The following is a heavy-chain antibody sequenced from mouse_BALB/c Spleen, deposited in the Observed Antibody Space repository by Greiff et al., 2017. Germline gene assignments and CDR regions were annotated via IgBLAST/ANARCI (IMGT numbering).Heavy chain of an antibody. Sequence: EVKLVESGGGLVKPGGSLKLSCAASGFTFSSYTMSWVRQTPEKRLEWVATISSGGSYTYYPDSVKGRFTISRDNAKNTLYLQMSSMKSEDTAMYYCTRDLVSSSPAWFAYWGQGTLVTVSA. CDR3: TRDLVSSSPAWFAY. D-gene: IGHD3-1*01. J-gene: IGHJ3*01. CDR1: GFTFSSYT. CDR2: ISSGGSYT. V-gene: IGHV5-6-4*01.